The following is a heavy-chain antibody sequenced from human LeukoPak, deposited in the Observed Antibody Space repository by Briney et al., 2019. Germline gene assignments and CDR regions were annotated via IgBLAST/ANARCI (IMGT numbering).Heavy chain of an antibody. CDR2: KFSHDGST. V-gene: IGHV1-46*02. D-gene: IGHD3-10*01. CDR1: GYSFNSHH. CDR3: ARDSGNFHYDMDV. J-gene: IGHJ6*02. Sequence: ASVKVSCKTSGYSFNSHHVHWVRQAPGQGLEWMGVKFSHDGSTSTAQKFQGRVTLTRDTSTSTVGMEVSSLRSEDTGVYYCARDSGNFHYDMDVWGQGTTVIVSS.